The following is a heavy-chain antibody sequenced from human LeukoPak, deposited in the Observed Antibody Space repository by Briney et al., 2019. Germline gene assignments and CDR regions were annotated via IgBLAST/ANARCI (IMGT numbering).Heavy chain of an antibody. CDR1: GYSFASYV. Sequence: ASVKVSCKASGYSFASYVITWVRQAPGQGLEWMGWINPNSGGTNYAQKFQGRVTMTRDTSISTAYMELGGLTSDDTAVYYCAIMVLGLRDPRWGQGTLVTVSS. CDR2: INPNSGGT. V-gene: IGHV1-2*02. J-gene: IGHJ4*02. D-gene: IGHD3-10*01. CDR3: AIMVLGLRDPR.